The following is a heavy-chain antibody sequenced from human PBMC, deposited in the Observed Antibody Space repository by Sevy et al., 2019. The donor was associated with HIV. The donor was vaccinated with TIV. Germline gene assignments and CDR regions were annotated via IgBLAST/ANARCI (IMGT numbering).Heavy chain of an antibody. J-gene: IGHJ4*02. D-gene: IGHD2-2*01. CDR2: ISSTSNII. CDR3: ARGEYCSSTTCSYFDY. Sequence: GGSLRLSCAASGFTFSSYGMNWVRQAPGKGLEWVSSISSTSNIIYYADSVKGRFTISRDNAKNSLYLQMNSLRAEDTAVYYCARGEYCSSTTCSYFDYWGQGTLVTVSS. V-gene: IGHV3-21*01. CDR1: GFTFSSYG.